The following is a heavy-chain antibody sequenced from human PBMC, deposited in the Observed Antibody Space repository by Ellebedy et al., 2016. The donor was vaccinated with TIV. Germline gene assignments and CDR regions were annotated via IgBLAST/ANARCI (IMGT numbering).Heavy chain of an antibody. J-gene: IGHJ6*03. V-gene: IGHV1-69*13. Sequence: SVKVSCXASGGTFSSYAISWVRQAPGQGLEWMGGIIPIFGTANYAQKFQGRVTITADESTSTAYMELSSLRSEDTAVYYCARMSGSYMASYYYYYYMDVWGKGTTVTVSS. D-gene: IGHD3-10*01. CDR2: IIPIFGTA. CDR3: ARMSGSYMASYYYYYYMDV. CDR1: GGTFSSYA.